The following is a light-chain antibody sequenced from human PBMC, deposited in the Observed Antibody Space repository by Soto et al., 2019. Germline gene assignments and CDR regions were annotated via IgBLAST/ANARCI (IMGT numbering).Light chain of an antibody. J-gene: IGKJ3*01. Sequence: DIQMTQSPSSLSASVGDRVTITCRASQGIVTYLAWYQQKSGRPPKLLIYGASTLQSGVPSRFSGSGSGTDFTLTISNLQPEDVATYYCQKYYGAPFTFGPGTKVDI. CDR1: QGIVTY. CDR3: QKYYGAPFT. CDR2: GAS. V-gene: IGKV1-27*01.